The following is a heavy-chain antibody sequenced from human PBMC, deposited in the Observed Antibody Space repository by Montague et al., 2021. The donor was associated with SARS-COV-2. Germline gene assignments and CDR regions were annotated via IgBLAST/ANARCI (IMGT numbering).Heavy chain of an antibody. CDR2: IYWDDDK. V-gene: IGHV2-5*02. CDR3: AHRRGLLLSDAFDI. Sequence: PALVKPTQTLTLTCTFSGFSLSTSGVGVGWIRQPPGKALEWLALIYWDDDKRYSPSPKSRLTITKDTSKNQVVLTMTNMDPVDTATYYCAHRRGLLLSDAFDIWGHGTMVTVSS. CDR1: GFSLSTSGVG. J-gene: IGHJ3*02. D-gene: IGHD1-26*01.